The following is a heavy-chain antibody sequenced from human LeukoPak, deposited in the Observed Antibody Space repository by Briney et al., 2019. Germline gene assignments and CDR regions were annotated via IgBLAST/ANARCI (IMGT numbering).Heavy chain of an antibody. CDR1: GFTFSSYA. Sequence: GGSLRLSCAASGFTFSSYAMSWVRQAPGKGLEWVSAISGSGGSTYYADSVKGRFTISRDNSKNTLYLQMNSLRAEDTAVYYCAKALADYGDYGSEYYFDYWGQGTLVAVSS. CDR2: ISGSGGST. V-gene: IGHV3-23*01. J-gene: IGHJ4*02. D-gene: IGHD4-17*01. CDR3: AKALADYGDYGSEYYFDY.